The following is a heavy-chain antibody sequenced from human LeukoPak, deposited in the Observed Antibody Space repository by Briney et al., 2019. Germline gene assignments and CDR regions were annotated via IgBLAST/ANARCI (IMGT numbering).Heavy chain of an antibody. CDR2: IYYSGRT. D-gene: IGHD2/OR15-2a*01. J-gene: IGHJ3*02. CDR3: ARKNDFEI. CDR1: GGSISSDH. V-gene: IGHV4-59*01. Sequence: SSETLSHTCSVSGGSISSDHWNWIRQTPGKGLEWIGCIYYSGRTYYNPSLRSRVTISVDMSKSQFSLRLTSVTAADTAVYYCARKNDFEIWGQGTLVTVSS.